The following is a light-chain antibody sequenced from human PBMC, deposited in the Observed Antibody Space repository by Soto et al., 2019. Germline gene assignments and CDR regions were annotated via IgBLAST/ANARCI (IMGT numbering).Light chain of an antibody. V-gene: IGKV3-11*01. Sequence: ENVLTQSPATLSLSPGERATLSCRASQSVSSYLAWYQQKPGQAPRLLIYDSSNRATGIPARFSGSGSGTDFTLTISSLEPEDFAVYYCQQRSNWPPVFTFGPGTKVYIK. CDR1: QSVSSY. J-gene: IGKJ3*01. CDR3: QQRSNWPPVFT. CDR2: DSS.